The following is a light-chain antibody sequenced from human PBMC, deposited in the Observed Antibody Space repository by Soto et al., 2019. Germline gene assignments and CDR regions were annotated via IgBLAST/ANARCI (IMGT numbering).Light chain of an antibody. J-gene: IGKJ1*01. CDR2: TAS. CDR1: QDISSY. Sequence: DIQLTQSPSFLSASVGDRVTITCRASQDISSYLAWYQQKPGKAPKLLIYTASALQSGVPSRFSGSGSGTEFTLTISSLQPEDFATYYCQQLNNYPRTFGQGTKVDIK. V-gene: IGKV1-9*01. CDR3: QQLNNYPRT.